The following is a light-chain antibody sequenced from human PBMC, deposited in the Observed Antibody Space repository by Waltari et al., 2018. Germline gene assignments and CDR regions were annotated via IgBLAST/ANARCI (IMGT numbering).Light chain of an antibody. J-gene: IGKJ2*01. V-gene: IGKV1-39*01. CDR2: AAS. Sequence: DIQMTQSPSSLSASAGDRVTITCRASQRISNYLNWYQQKPGKAPNLLIYAASSLQSGVPTRFSGSGSGTEFTLTINSLQPEDFATYYCQQYNSSPYTFGQGTKLEIK. CDR3: QQYNSSPYT. CDR1: QRISNY.